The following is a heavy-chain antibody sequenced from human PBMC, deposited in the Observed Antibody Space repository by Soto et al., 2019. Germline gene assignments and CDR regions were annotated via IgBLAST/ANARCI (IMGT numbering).Heavy chain of an antibody. V-gene: IGHV4-4*02. CDR2: IYHSGST. CDR1: GGSISRSHW. D-gene: IGHD5-12*01. Sequence: QVQLQESGPGLVKPSGTLSLSCTVSGGSISRSHWWSWVRQPPGKGLEWIGEIYHSGSTNYNPSLQSRVTVSVDKSKTHFSLQLNSVTAADTAVYYCARYSGYEGRFEPWGQGTLVTVSS. J-gene: IGHJ5*02. CDR3: ARYSGYEGRFEP.